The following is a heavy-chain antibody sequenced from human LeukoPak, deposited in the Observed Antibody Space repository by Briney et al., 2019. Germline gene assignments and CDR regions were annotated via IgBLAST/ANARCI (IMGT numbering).Heavy chain of an antibody. V-gene: IGHV3-23*01. CDR2: ISGSGGST. CDR3: AKPRGSYALVVFDY. J-gene: IGHJ4*02. Sequence: PGGSLRLSCAASGFTFSNSAMNWARQAPGKGLEWVSGISGSGGSTYYADSVKGRFTISRDNSKNTLHLQMNSLRGEDTAVYYCAKPRGSYALVVFDYWGQGTLVTVSS. D-gene: IGHD3-16*01. CDR1: GFTFSNSA.